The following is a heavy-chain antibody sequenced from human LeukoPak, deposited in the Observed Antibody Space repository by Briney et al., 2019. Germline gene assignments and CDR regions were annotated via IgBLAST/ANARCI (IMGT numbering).Heavy chain of an antibody. Sequence: GGSLRLSCEASGLTFSSYSMNWVRQAPGKGLEWVSGISPSGDIKYYVDSVKGRFTVSRDNSKNTLYLQINSLRDEDTAVYYCAKDDAWLQYNDWGQGTLVTVSS. V-gene: IGHV3-23*01. J-gene: IGHJ4*02. CDR1: GLTFSSYS. CDR2: ISPSGDIK. D-gene: IGHD5-24*01. CDR3: AKDDAWLQYND.